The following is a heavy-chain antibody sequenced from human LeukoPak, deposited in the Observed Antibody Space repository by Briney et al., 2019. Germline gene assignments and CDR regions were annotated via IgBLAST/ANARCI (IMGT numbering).Heavy chain of an antibody. CDR1: GFTFSSYD. J-gene: IGHJ4*02. CDR3: ARDRGSSWSSYFDY. Sequence: GGSLRLSCAASGFTFSSYDMHWVRQATGKGLEWVSAIGTAGDTYYPGSVKGRFTISRENAKNSLYLQMNSLRAGDTAVYYCARDRGSSWSSYFDYWGQGTLVTVSS. V-gene: IGHV3-13*01. CDR2: IGTAGDT. D-gene: IGHD6-13*01.